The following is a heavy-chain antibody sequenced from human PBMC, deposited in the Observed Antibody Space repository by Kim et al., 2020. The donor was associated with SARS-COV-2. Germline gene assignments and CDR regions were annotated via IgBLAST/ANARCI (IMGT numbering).Heavy chain of an antibody. J-gene: IGHJ5*02. D-gene: IGHD3-10*01. CDR3: ARGTWGGGGWGYGSGQYNRFDP. CDR1: GYTFTSSH. CDR2: INPSGGST. V-gene: IGHV1-46*03. Sequence: ASVKVSCKASGYTFTSSHIQWVRQAPGQGLEWMGVINPSGGSTTYAQKLQGRVIMTRDTSTGTVYMELSSLRPEDTALYYCARGTWGGGGWGYGSGQYNRFDPWGQGTLVTVSS.